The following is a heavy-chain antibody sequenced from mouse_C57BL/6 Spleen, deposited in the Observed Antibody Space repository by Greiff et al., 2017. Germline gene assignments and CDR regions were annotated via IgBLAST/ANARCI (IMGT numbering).Heavy chain of an antibody. CDR3: ARRTTVVAHFDV. J-gene: IGHJ1*03. CDR1: GYAFSSYW. V-gene: IGHV1-80*01. Sequence: QVQLQQSGAELVKPGASVKISCKASGYAFSSYWMNWVKQRPGKGLEWIGQIYPGDGDTNYNGKFKGKATLTADKSSSTAYMQLSSLTSEDSAVYSCARRTTVVAHFDVWGTGTTVTVSS. CDR2: IYPGDGDT. D-gene: IGHD1-1*01.